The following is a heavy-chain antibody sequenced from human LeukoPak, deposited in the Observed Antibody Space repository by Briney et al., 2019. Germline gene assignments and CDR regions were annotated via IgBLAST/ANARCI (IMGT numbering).Heavy chain of an antibody. CDR2: IIPIFGTA. V-gene: IGHV1-69*13. J-gene: IGHJ5*02. CDR1: GGTFSSYA. CDR3: ARDGLGVVVPAAMRPYNWFDP. D-gene: IGHD2-2*01. Sequence: ASVKVSCKASGGTFSSYAISWVRQAPGQGLEWMGGIIPIFGTANYAQKFQGRVTITADESTSTAYMELSSLRSEDTAVYYCARDGLGVVVPAAMRPYNWFDPWGQGTLVTVSS.